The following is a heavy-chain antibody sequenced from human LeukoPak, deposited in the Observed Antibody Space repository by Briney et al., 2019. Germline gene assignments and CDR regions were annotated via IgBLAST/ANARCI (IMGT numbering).Heavy chain of an antibody. CDR1: GYTFSIYS. Sequence: ASVKVSCKACGYTFSIYSVHWVRQAPGQGLEWVGTIDPHCGTTSLAQKFQGRVTLTRAMSTNPVSMELRSLRYEDTAVYFCAREGATREYTGDTWRYFFDFWGQGTLVTVSS. V-gene: IGHV1-46*01. D-gene: IGHD4-17*01. J-gene: IGHJ4*02. CDR3: AREGATREYTGDTWRYFFDF. CDR2: IDPHCGTT.